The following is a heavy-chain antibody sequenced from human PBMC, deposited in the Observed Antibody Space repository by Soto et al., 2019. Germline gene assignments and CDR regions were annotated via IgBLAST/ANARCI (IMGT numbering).Heavy chain of an antibody. CDR2: IIPTFGTE. CDR1: GGTFSSYA. D-gene: IGHD6-19*01. V-gene: IGHV1-69*13. J-gene: IGHJ6*02. Sequence: ASVKVSCQASGGTFSSYAISWVRQAPGQGLEWMGGIIPTFGTENYAQKFQGRVTITADESTSTAYMELSSLRSEDTAVYYCARRQRLLAYYYCGMDVWGQGTTVTVSS. CDR3: ARRQRLLAYYYCGMDV.